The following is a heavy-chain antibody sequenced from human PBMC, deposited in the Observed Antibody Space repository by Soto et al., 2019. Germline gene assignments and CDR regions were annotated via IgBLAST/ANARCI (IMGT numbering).Heavy chain of an antibody. Sequence: GGSLRLSCAASGFTFSSYSMIWVRQAPGKGLGWVSSISSGSGYIYYADSVKGRFTISRDNAENSLFLQMDTLRAEDTAVYYCARDWQWVDYWGQGTLVTVSS. CDR2: ISSGSGYI. V-gene: IGHV3-21*01. CDR3: ARDWQWVDY. J-gene: IGHJ4*02. CDR1: GFTFSSYS. D-gene: IGHD6-19*01.